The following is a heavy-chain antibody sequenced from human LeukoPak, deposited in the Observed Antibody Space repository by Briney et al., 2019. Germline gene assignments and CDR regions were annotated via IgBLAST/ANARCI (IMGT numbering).Heavy chain of an antibody. V-gene: IGHV4-30-2*01. D-gene: IGHD3-22*01. J-gene: IGHJ4*02. CDR3: ARDRDFFYYDKTRFDY. CDR2: IYDDVTT. CDR1: GGSINNDGYY. Sequence: SQTLSLTCIVSGGSINNDGYYWGWIRQPPGKGLEWIGYIYDDVTTYYNPSFKSRVSISVDRSKDLLSLRLRSVTVPDTAVYYCARDRDFFYYDKTRFDYWGQGTLVTVSS.